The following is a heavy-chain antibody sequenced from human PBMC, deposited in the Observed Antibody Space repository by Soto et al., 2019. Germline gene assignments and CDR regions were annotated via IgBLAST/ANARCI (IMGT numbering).Heavy chain of an antibody. CDR2: IHHSGST. J-gene: IGHJ4*02. D-gene: IGHD6-19*01. V-gene: IGHV4-4*02. Sequence: QMQLQESGPGLVKPSETLSLTCAVSSASISSEQRWSWVRQPPGKGLEWIGEIHHSGSTNKNPSLKRRVTMSVDKSKNQFSLNLNSVTAADTAVYYCARSFGWYAIDQWGQGTLVTVSS. CDR3: ARSFGWYAIDQ. CDR1: SASISSEQR.